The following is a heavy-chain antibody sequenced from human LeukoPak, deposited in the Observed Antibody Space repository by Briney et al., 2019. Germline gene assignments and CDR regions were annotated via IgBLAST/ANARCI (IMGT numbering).Heavy chain of an antibody. D-gene: IGHD2-15*01. V-gene: IGHV4-4*07. CDR2: IYTSGST. CDR3: WLQRMVAAYFDS. J-gene: IGHJ4*02. CDR1: GGSISSSY. Sequence: SETLSLTCTVSGGSISSSYWSWIRQSAGEGLEWIGRIYTSGSTNYNPSLKSRVTMSVDTSKNQFSLRLSSVTAADTAVYYCWLQRMVAAYFDSWGQGTLVTVSS.